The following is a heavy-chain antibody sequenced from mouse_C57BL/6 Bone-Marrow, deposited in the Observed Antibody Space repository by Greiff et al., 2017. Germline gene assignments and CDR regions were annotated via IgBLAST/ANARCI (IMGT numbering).Heavy chain of an antibody. V-gene: IGHV1-69*01. CDR2: IDPSDSYT. CDR1: GYTFTSYW. J-gene: IGHJ2*01. Sequence: QVQLQQSGAELVMPGASVKLSCKASGYTFTSYWMHWVKQRPGQGLEWIGEIDPSDSYTNYNQKFKGKSTLTVDKSSSTAYMQLSSLTSEDSAVYYCARGPSPYFDYWGQGTTLTVSS. CDR3: ARGPSPYFDY.